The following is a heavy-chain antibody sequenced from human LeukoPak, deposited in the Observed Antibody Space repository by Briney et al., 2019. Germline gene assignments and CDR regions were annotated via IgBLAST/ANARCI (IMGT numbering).Heavy chain of an antibody. J-gene: IGHJ4*02. D-gene: IGHD1-7*01. CDR2: IRYDGSNK. Sequence: GGSLRLSCAASGFTFSSYGMHWVRQAPGKGLEWMAFIRYDGSNKYYADSVKGRFTISRDNAKNSLYLQMNSLRAEDTAVYYCARAGFVPHWNYGPFDYWGQGTLVTVSS. V-gene: IGHV3-30*02. CDR1: GFTFSSYG. CDR3: ARAGFVPHWNYGPFDY.